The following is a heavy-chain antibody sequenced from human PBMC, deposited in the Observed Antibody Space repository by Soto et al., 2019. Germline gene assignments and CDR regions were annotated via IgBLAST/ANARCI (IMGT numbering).Heavy chain of an antibody. Sequence: GASVKVSCKASGYTFTGYYMHWVRQAPGQGLEWMGWINPNSGGTNYAQKFQGRVTMTRDTSISTAYMELSRLRSDDTAVYYCARVIPTYSSSWYPGGGANWFDPWGQGTLVTVSS. CDR2: INPNSGGT. D-gene: IGHD6-13*01. V-gene: IGHV1-2*02. J-gene: IGHJ5*02. CDR3: ARVIPTYSSSWYPGGGANWFDP. CDR1: GYTFTGYY.